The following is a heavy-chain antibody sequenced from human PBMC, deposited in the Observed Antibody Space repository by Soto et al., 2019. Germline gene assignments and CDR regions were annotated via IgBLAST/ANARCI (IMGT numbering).Heavy chain of an antibody. D-gene: IGHD3-22*01. J-gene: IGHJ4*02. V-gene: IGHV5-51*01. CDR1: GYSFTSYW. CDR3: ARRGYSDSSGYFGY. Sequence: GESLKISCKGSGYSFTSYWIGWVRQMPGKGLEWMGLIYPGDSDTTYSPSFQGQVTISADKSISTAYLQWSSLKASDTAIYYCARRGYSDSSGYFGYLGQGTLVTVSS. CDR2: IYPGDSDT.